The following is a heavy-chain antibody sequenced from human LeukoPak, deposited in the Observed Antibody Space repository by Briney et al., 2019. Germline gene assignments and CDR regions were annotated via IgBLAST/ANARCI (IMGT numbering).Heavy chain of an antibody. V-gene: IGHV4-38-2*01. CDR3: ARITMIVVKNHYWYFDL. D-gene: IGHD3-22*01. Sequence: SETLSLTCAVSGYSISSGYYWGWIRQPPGKGLEWIGRIYTSGSTNYNPSLKSRVTISVDTSKNQFSLKLSSVTAADTAVYYCARITMIVVKNHYWYFDLWGRGTLVTVSS. CDR1: GYSISSGYY. J-gene: IGHJ2*01. CDR2: IYTSGST.